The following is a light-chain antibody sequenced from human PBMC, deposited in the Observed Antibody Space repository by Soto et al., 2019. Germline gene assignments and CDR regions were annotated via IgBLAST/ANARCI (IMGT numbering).Light chain of an antibody. V-gene: IGKV3-15*01. Sequence: EIVMTQSPATLSVSPGERATLSCRVSQSVSSNLAWYQQKPGQAPSLLIYGASNRATGIPARFSGSGSGTEFTLTISSLQSEDFAVYYCQQYNNWYTFGQGTKLEIK. J-gene: IGKJ2*01. CDR2: GAS. CDR1: QSVSSN. CDR3: QQYNNWYT.